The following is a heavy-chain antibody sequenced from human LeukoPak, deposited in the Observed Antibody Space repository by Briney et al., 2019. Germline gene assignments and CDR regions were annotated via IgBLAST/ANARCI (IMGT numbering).Heavy chain of an antibody. D-gene: IGHD6-25*01. CDR2: ISSSSSYI. J-gene: IGHJ3*02. CDR3: ARATQRGDAFDI. CDR1: GFTFSSYT. V-gene: IGHV3-21*01. Sequence: GGSLRLSCAASGFTFSSYTMNWVRQAPGKGLDWVSSISSSSSYIYYADSTKGRFTISRDNAKNSLYLQMNSLRAEDTAVYYCARATQRGDAFDIWGQGTMVTVSS.